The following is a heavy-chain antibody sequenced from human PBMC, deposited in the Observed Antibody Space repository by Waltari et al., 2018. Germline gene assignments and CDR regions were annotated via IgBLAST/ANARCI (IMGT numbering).Heavy chain of an antibody. CDR1: GFTFSSHA. CDR2: ISGSGGST. Sequence: EVQLLESGGGLVQPGGSLRLSCAASGFTFSSHAMSWVRQAPGKGLEWVSAISGSGGSTYYADSVKGRFTISRDNSKNTLYLQMNSLRAEDTAVYYCAKTHRKNTVTTLYYFDYWGQGTLVTVSS. D-gene: IGHD4-17*01. CDR3: AKTHRKNTVTTLYYFDY. V-gene: IGHV3-23*01. J-gene: IGHJ4*02.